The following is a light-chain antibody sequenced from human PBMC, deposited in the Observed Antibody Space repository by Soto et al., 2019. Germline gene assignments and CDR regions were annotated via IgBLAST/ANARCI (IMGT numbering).Light chain of an antibody. CDR1: QDITTY. CDR3: QQYNSYPLT. CDR2: GAS. J-gene: IGKJ4*01. Sequence: DTQMTQSPSSLSASVGDRVTITCRASQDITTYLAWLQQKPGKAPKTLIYGASSLQSGVPSRFSGSGSGTDFTLTISSLQPEDFATYYRQQYNSYPLTFGGGTKVEIK. V-gene: IGKV1-16*01.